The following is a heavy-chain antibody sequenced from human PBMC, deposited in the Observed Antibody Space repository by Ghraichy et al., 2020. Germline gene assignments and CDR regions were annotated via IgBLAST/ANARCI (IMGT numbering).Heavy chain of an antibody. J-gene: IGHJ4*02. CDR2: IKQDESEK. Sequence: GGSLRLSCAAFGFTFSNYWMTWVRQAPGRGLEWVANIKQDESEKYYVDSVKGRFTISRDNVKNLLYLQMNSLRAEDTAVYYCASGGFSYDYVWGSYPLDSWGQGTLVTVSS. D-gene: IGHD3-16*02. CDR3: ASGGFSYDYVWGSYPLDS. CDR1: GFTFSNYW. V-gene: IGHV3-7*01.